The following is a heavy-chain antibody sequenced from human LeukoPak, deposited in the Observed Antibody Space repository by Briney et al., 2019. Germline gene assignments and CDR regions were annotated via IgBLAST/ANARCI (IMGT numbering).Heavy chain of an antibody. CDR3: ARGGGYSYGPITMVLVAIDAFDI. CDR1: GFTFSSYG. D-gene: IGHD5-18*01. V-gene: IGHV3-33*01. CDR2: IWYDGSNK. Sequence: PGGSLRLSCAASGFTFSSYGMHWVRQAPGKGLEWVAVIWYDGSNKYYADSVKGRFTISRDNSKNTLYLQMNSLRAEDTAVYYCARGGGYSYGPITMVLVAIDAFDIWGQGTMVTVSS. J-gene: IGHJ3*02.